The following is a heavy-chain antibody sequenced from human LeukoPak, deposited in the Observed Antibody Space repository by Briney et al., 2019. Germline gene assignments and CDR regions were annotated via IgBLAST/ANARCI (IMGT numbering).Heavy chain of an antibody. Sequence: GESLKISCKGSGYSFTSYWIGWVRQMPGKGLEWMGIIYPGDFDTRYSPSFQGQVTISADKSISTAYLQWSSLKASDTAMYYCARLGYYDSSGYYKRSYFDYWGQGTLVTVSS. CDR3: ARLGYYDSSGYYKRSYFDY. V-gene: IGHV5-51*01. CDR1: GYSFTSYW. D-gene: IGHD3-22*01. J-gene: IGHJ4*02. CDR2: IYPGDFDT.